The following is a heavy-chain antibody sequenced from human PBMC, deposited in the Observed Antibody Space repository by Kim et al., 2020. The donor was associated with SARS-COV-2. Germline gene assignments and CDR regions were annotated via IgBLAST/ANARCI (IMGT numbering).Heavy chain of an antibody. J-gene: IGHJ6*02. V-gene: IGHV1-18*04. Sequence: ASVKVSCKASGYTFATYGITWVRQAPGQGLEWMGWISGYNGNTNYEQNFQGRVTMTTDTSTRTAYMELRSLRSDDTAVYYCARALPLDGYTRKYYGVDVWGQGTTVTVSS. D-gene: IGHD5-12*01. CDR1: GYTFATYG. CDR3: ARALPLDGYTRKYYGVDV. CDR2: ISGYNGNT.